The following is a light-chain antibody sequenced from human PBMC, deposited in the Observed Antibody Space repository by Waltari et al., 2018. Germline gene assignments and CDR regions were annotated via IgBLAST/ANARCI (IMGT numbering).Light chain of an antibody. CDR1: DSDVGTYHL. CDR3: CSYSHADTLI. Sequence: QSALTQPASVSGSPGQSIPISCTGSDSDVGTYHLVSWFQQHPGRAPKGIIYEASTRPSGISDRFSGSKSGNTASLTISGLQAEDEAHYYCCSYSHADTLIFGGGTKLTVL. CDR2: EAS. J-gene: IGLJ2*01. V-gene: IGLV2-23*01.